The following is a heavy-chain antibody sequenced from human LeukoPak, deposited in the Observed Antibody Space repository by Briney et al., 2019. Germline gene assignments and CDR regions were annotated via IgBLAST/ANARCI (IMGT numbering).Heavy chain of an antibody. CDR1: GGTFSSYA. J-gene: IGHJ4*02. Sequence: SVKVFCKASGGTFSSYAISWVRQAPGQGLEWMGRTIPIFGTANYAQKFQGRVTITTDESTSTAYMELSSLRSEDTAVYYCARGRYYDSSGPFDYWGQGTLVTVSS. CDR2: TIPIFGTA. D-gene: IGHD3-22*01. CDR3: ARGRYYDSSGPFDY. V-gene: IGHV1-69*05.